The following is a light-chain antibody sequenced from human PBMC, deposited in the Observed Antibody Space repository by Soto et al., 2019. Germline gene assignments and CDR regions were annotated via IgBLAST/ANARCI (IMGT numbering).Light chain of an antibody. CDR3: QQRYSTPQT. J-gene: IGKJ1*01. CDR1: QIISSY. V-gene: IGKV1-39*01. CDR2: ASS. Sequence: DIQMTQSPSSLSASVVDRVTITFRASQIISSYLNWYQQKPGEAPKLLIYASSSFQSWVPSIFSGSGSGTDFTLTIRRLQPEDFSTFYCQQRYSTPQTFGQGTKVDIK.